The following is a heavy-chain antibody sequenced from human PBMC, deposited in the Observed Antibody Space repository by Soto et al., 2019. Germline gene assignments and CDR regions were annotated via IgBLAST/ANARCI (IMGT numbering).Heavy chain of an antibody. CDR1: GFTFSSYA. D-gene: IGHD3-10*01. J-gene: IGHJ5*02. Sequence: EVQVLASGGGLEQPGGSLRLSCAASGFTFSSYAMGWVRQAPGKGLEWVSSISESGTSAYYADSVKGRFTISRDNSKDTLFLQMNSVRAEGTALYHCAKDNRGSGSYGWFDPWGQGTLVTVSS. CDR2: ISESGTSA. CDR3: AKDNRGSGSYGWFDP. V-gene: IGHV3-23*01.